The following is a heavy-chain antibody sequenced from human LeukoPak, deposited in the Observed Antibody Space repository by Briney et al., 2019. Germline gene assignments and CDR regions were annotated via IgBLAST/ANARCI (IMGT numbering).Heavy chain of an antibody. Sequence: GGSLRLSCTASGFSLRNYWMRWVRQAPGKRLVWISRIGGDGSVTNYADSVQGRFVISRDNAKNILYLQINSLRSEDTAVYYCARYSRPSGGASYYLDYWGHGTLVTVPS. J-gene: IGHJ4*01. CDR1: GFSLRNYW. CDR3: ARYSRPSGGASYYLDY. CDR2: IGGDGSVT. V-gene: IGHV3-74*01. D-gene: IGHD6-13*01.